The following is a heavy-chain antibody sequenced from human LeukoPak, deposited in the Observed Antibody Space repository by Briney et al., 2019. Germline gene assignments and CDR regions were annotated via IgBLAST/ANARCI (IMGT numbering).Heavy chain of an antibody. J-gene: IGHJ4*02. V-gene: IGHV3-7*01. CDR1: RFTFSSYW. Sequence: GGSLRLSCVASRFTFSSYWMSWVRQPPGKGLEWVATTKHDGSEKYYVDSVKGRFTISRDNAENLLYLEMNSLRAEDTAVYYCARVRLGAAYFDYWGQGNMVTASS. CDR3: ARVRLGAAYFDY. CDR2: TKHDGSEK. D-gene: IGHD3-10*01.